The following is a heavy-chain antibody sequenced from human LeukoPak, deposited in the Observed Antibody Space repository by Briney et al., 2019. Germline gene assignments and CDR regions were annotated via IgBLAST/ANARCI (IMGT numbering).Heavy chain of an antibody. Sequence: SETLSLTCTVSGVSISSGGYYWSWIRQHPGKGLEWIGYIYYSGSTYYNPSLKSRVTISVDTSKNQFSLKLSSVTAADTAVYYCNRYSSGWYSDYWGQGTLVTVSS. CDR1: GVSISSGGYY. V-gene: IGHV4-31*03. J-gene: IGHJ4*02. CDR2: IYYSGST. D-gene: IGHD6-19*01. CDR3: NRYSSGWYSDY.